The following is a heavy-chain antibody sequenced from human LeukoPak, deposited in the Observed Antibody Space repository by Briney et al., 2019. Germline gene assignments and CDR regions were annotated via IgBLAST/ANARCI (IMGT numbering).Heavy chain of an antibody. J-gene: IGHJ6*02. Sequence: GGSLRLSCAASGFTFSSYAMSWVRQAPGKGLEWVSAISGSGGSTYYADSVKGRFTISRDNSKNTLYLQMNSLRAEDTAVYYCAKGRNVLRYPYGMNVWGQGTTVTVSS. V-gene: IGHV3-23*01. D-gene: IGHD3-9*01. CDR3: AKGRNVLRYPYGMNV. CDR2: ISGSGGST. CDR1: GFTFSSYA.